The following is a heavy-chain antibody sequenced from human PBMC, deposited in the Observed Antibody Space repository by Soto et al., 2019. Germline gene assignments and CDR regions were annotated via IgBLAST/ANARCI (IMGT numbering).Heavy chain of an antibody. D-gene: IGHD3-10*01. Sequence: SETLSLTCTVSGGFINSYYWSWIRQSPGKGLEWIGYIYYRGTTRYNPSLKSRVTLSVDTSENQFSLKLRSVTAADTAVYYCARDFVAGSTWFAPRAQGTLVTGSA. CDR1: GGFINSYY. CDR3: ARDFVAGSTWFAP. V-gene: IGHV4-59*01. CDR2: IYYRGTT. J-gene: IGHJ5*01.